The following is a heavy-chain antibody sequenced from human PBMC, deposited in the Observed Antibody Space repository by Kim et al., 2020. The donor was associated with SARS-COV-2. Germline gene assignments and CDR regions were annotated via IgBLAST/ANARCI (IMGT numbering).Heavy chain of an antibody. CDR3: AKDTMYSSSLDYGMDV. CDR2: ISGSGGST. D-gene: IGHD6-13*01. J-gene: IGHJ6*02. Sequence: GGSLRLSCAASGFTFSSYAMSWVRQAPGKGLEWVSAISGSGGSTYYADSVKGRFTISRDNSKNTLYLQMNSLRAEDTAVYYCAKDTMYSSSLDYGMDVWGQGTTVTVSS. V-gene: IGHV3-23*01. CDR1: GFTFSSYA.